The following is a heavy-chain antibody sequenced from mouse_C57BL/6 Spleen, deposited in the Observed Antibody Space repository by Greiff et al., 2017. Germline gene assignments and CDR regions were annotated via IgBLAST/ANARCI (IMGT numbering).Heavy chain of an antibody. Sequence: EVQLVESEGGLVQPGSSMKLSCTASGFTFSDYYMAWVRQVPEKGLEWVANINYDGSSTYYLDSLKSRFIISRDNAKNILYLQMSSLKSEDTATYYCARGDYGGYAMDYCGQGTSVTVSS. CDR2: INYDGSST. J-gene: IGHJ4*01. V-gene: IGHV5-16*01. D-gene: IGHD1-1*01. CDR1: GFTFSDYY. CDR3: ARGDYGGYAMDY.